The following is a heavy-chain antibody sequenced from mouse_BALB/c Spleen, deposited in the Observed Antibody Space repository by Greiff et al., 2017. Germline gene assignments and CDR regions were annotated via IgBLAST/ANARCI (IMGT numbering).Heavy chain of an antibody. V-gene: IGHV6-6*02. J-gene: IGHJ2*01. Sequence: EVHLVESGGGLVQPGGSMKLSCVTSGFTFSNYWMNWVRQSPEKGLEWVAEIRLKSNNYATHYAESVKGRFTISRDDSKSSVYLQMNNLRAEDTGIYYCTRTGTSYFDYWGQGTTLTVSS. CDR2: IRLKSNNYAT. CDR1: GFTFSNYW. D-gene: IGHD4-1*01. CDR3: TRTGTSYFDY.